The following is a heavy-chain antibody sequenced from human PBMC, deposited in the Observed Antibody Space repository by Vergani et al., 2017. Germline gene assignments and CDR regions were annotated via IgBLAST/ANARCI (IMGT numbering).Heavy chain of an antibody. D-gene: IGHD3-10*01. CDR2: IRYDGSNP. CDR3: AKFPLNITTPDRGYF. V-gene: IGHV3-30*02. CDR1: GYTFGHFD. J-gene: IGHJ4*02. Sequence: QEQLLQSGGGVVQTGGSLRLSCIGSGYTFGHFDMHWVRQAPGKGLAWVAFIRYDGSNPQYIDSVKGRVTISRDNSKNTLYMQMHSLRVEDTALYYCAKFPLNITTPDRGYFWGQGSLVNVSS.